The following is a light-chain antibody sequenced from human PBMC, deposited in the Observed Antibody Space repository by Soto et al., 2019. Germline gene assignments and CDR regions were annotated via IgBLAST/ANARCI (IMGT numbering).Light chain of an antibody. CDR1: SRDVGGYNY. V-gene: IGLV2-8*01. CDR3: ASYAGGNNV. J-gene: IGLJ1*01. Sequence: QSALTQPPSASGSPGQSVTISCTGTSRDVGGYNYVSWYQQHPGKVPKLMVYEVNKRPSGVPDRFSGSKSGNTASLTVSGLQAVDGAGYYCASYAGGNNVFGTGTKLTVL. CDR2: EVN.